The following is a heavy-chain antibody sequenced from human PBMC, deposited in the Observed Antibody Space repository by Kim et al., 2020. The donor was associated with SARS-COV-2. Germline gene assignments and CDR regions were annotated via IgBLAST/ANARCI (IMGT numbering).Heavy chain of an antibody. D-gene: IGHD5-12*01. V-gene: IGHV3-49*02. CDR3: TREEGVATDLGGSDY. Sequence: ASVKGRFTISRDDSKSIAYLQMNSLKTEDTAVYYCTREEGVATDLGGSDYWGQGTLVTVSS. J-gene: IGHJ4*02.